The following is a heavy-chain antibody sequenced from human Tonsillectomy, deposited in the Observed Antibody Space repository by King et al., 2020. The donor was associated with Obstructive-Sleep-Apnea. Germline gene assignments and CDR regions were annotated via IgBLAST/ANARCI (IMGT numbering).Heavy chain of an antibody. CDR3: ARDKDYYVWVTYPQVHFYYGMDV. V-gene: IGHV4-39*07. CDR1: GGSISSTNHY. D-gene: IGHD3-16*01. Sequence: QLQESGPGLVKPSETLSLTCNVSGGSISSTNHYWGWIRQPPGKGLEWIGSIYYSGYTSYNPSLKSRVTISVDTSKNQFSLKLSSVTAADTAMYYCARDKDYYVWVTYPQVHFYYGMDVWGQGTTVTVSS. CDR2: IYYSGYT. J-gene: IGHJ6*02.